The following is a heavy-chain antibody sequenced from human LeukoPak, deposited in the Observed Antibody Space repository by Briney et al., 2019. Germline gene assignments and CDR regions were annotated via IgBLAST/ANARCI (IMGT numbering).Heavy chain of an antibody. J-gene: IGHJ4*02. CDR1: GYTFTSYG. D-gene: IGHD6-13*01. CDR3: ARREYSSSWYLWTFDY. Sequence: ASVKVSCKASGYTFTSYGISWVRQTPGQGLECMGWISAYNGNTNYAQKLQGRVTMTTDTSTSTAYMELRGLRSDDTAVYYCARREYSSSWYLWTFDYWGQGTLVTVSS. V-gene: IGHV1-18*01. CDR2: ISAYNGNT.